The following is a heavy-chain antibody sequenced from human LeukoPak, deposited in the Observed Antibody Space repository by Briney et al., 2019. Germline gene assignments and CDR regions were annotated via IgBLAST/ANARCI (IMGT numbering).Heavy chain of an antibody. V-gene: IGHV3-7*01. D-gene: IGHD3-10*01. J-gene: IGHJ3*02. CDR3: ARDAGRGAFDI. CDR2: IKQDGSDK. Sequence: PGGSLRLSCAASGFTFSSYSMNWVRQAPGKGLEWVANIKQDGSDKYYVDSVKGRFTISRDNAENSLYLQMNSLRAEDTAVYYCARDAGRGAFDIWGQGTMVTVSS. CDR1: GFTFSSYS.